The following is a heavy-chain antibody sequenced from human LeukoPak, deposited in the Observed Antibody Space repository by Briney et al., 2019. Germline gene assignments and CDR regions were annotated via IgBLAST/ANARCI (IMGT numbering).Heavy chain of an antibody. CDR1: GGSISSSSYY. J-gene: IGHJ6*03. V-gene: IGHV4-39*07. Sequence: PSETLSLTCTVSGGSISSSSYYWGWIRQPPGKGLEWIGSIYYSGSTYYNPSLKSRVTISVDTSKNQFSLKLSSVTAADTAVYYCARVRGASSSWTQLYYYYYYMDVWGKGTTVTVSS. CDR3: ARVRGASSSWTQLYYYYYYMDV. CDR2: IYYSGST. D-gene: IGHD6-13*01.